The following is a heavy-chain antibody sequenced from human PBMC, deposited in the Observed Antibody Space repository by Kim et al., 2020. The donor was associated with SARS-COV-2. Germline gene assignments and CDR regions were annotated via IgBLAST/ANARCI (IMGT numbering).Heavy chain of an antibody. CDR3: ATTEYCSSTSCWFDP. D-gene: IGHD2-2*01. Sequence: SLKSRVTISVDTSKNQFSLKLSSVTAADTAVYYCATTEYCSSTSCWFDPWGQGTLVTVSS. J-gene: IGHJ5*02. V-gene: IGHV4-30-2*05.